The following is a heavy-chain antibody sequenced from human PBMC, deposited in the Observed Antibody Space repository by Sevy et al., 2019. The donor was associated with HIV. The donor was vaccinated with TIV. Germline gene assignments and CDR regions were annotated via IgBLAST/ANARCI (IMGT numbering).Heavy chain of an antibody. CDR1: GFTFSSYA. D-gene: IGHD3-22*01. V-gene: IGHV3-30*04. J-gene: IGHJ4*02. CDR3: ASHYYDSTGYYYPLDY. CDR2: ISIDGNNK. Sequence: GGSLRLSCTASGFTFSSYAMYWVRQAPGKGLEWVAVISIDGNNKNYADSVKGRFTISRDNSKNTLYLQMNSLRAEDTGVYYCASHYYDSTGYYYPLDYWGQGTLVTVSS.